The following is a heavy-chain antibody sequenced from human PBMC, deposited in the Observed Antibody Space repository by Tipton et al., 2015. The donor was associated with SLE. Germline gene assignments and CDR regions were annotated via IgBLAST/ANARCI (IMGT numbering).Heavy chain of an antibody. V-gene: IGHV4-59*08. J-gene: IGHJ4*02. CDR1: GGSISSYY. Sequence: TLSLTCTVSGGSISSYYWSWIRQPPGKGLEWIGYIYYSGSTNYNPSLKSRVTISVDTSKNQFSLKLSSVTAADTAVYYCANRGYDYVWGWGQGTLVTVSS. CDR2: IYYSGST. D-gene: IGHD3-16*01. CDR3: ANRGYDYVWG.